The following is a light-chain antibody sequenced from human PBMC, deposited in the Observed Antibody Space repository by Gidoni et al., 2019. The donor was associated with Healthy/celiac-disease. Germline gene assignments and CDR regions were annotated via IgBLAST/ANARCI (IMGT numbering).Light chain of an antibody. V-gene: IGKV3-20*01. Sequence: VLTQSPGTLSLSPGERATLSCRASQSGSSSYLAWYQQKPGQAPRPLIYGAASRATGIPDRFSGSGSGTDFTLTISRLEHEDCAVYYCQQYGSSPRTFXXXTKVEIK. CDR3: QQYGSSPRT. J-gene: IGKJ1*01. CDR2: GAA. CDR1: QSGSSSY.